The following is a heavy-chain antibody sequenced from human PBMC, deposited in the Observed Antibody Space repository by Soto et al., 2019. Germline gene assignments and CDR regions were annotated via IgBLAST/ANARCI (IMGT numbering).Heavy chain of an antibody. Sequence: GGSLRLSCAASGFTFSSYGMHWVRQAPGKGPEWVAVIWYDGSNKYYADSVKGRFTISRDNSKNTLYLQMNSLRAEDTAVYYCARGRLVRDWFDPWGQGTLVTVSS. D-gene: IGHD1-1*01. J-gene: IGHJ5*02. CDR3: ARGRLVRDWFDP. CDR1: GFTFSSYG. V-gene: IGHV3-33*01. CDR2: IWYDGSNK.